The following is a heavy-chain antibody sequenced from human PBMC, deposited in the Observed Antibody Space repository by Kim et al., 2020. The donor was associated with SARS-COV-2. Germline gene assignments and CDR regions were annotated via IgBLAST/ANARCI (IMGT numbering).Heavy chain of an antibody. CDR2: FSGSNT. J-gene: IGHJ4*02. D-gene: IGHD1-26*01. CDR1: GFTFNNFG. CDR3: AKEPQGPSAGFDL. V-gene: IGHV3-23*01. Sequence: GGSLRLSCAASGFTFNNFGMNWVRQAPGKGLQWVSTFSGSNTFYPDFVKGRFTVSRDNSKTTLYLHLNSLTVDDTAVYYCAKEPQGPSAGFDLWGQGTLVAVSS.